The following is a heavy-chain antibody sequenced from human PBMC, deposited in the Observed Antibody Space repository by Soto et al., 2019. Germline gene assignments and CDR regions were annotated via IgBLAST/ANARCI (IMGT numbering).Heavy chain of an antibody. D-gene: IGHD3-10*01. CDR2: VTGSGGST. Sequence: EVQLAESGGGLVQPGGSLRLSCAATGFTCRQFAMSWVRQAPGKGLEWVSLVTGSGGSTFHAASVKGRFIMSRDNAKDTMYLQMNSLRAEDTAVYYCARAREFSGSGFDYWGQGTLVTVSS. J-gene: IGHJ4*02. CDR1: GFTCRQFA. V-gene: IGHV3-23*04. CDR3: ARAREFSGSGFDY.